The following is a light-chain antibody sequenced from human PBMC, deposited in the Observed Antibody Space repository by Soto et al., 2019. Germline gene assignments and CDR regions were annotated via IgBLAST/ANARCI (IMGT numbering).Light chain of an antibody. J-gene: IGLJ2*01. CDR3: QMWDTSSDHVL. Sequence: QSVLTQPPSVSGAPGQRVTISCTGSSSNIGAGYDVHWYQQLPGTAPKLLIYGNSNRPSGVPDRFSGSDSGNTATLTISGVEAGDEADYYCQMWDTSSDHVLFGGGTKLTVL. V-gene: IGLV1-40*01. CDR1: SSNIGAGYD. CDR2: GNS.